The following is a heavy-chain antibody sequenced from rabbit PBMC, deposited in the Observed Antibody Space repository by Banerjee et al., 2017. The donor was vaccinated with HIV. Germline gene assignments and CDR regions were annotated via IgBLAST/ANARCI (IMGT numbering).Heavy chain of an antibody. J-gene: IGHJ4*01. Sequence: QSLEESGGDLVKPGASLTLTCTASGFSFSSSYYMCWVRQAPGKGLEWIACIAAGSSVSTYYASWVNGRFSISRENTQNTVSLQMNSLTVADTATYFCVRDRGAGASSSDYSNNLWGPGTLVTVS. V-gene: IGHV1S40*01. CDR2: IAAGSSVST. CDR3: VRDRGAGASSSDYSNNL. D-gene: IGHD1-1*01. CDR1: GFSFSSSYY.